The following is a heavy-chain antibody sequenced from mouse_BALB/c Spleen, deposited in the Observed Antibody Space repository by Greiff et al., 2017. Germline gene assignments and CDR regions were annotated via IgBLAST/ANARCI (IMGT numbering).Heavy chain of an antibody. D-gene: IGHD2-10*01. CDR1: GFTFSDYY. CDR3: ARGAYYGNYVGAMDY. Sequence: EVQRVESGGGLVKPGGSLKLSCAASGFTFSDYYMYWVRQTPEKRLEWVATISDGGSYTYYPDSVKGRFTISRDNAKNNLYLQMSSLKSEDTAMYYCARGAYYGNYVGAMDYWGQGTSVTVSS. J-gene: IGHJ4*01. CDR2: ISDGGSYT. V-gene: IGHV5-4*02.